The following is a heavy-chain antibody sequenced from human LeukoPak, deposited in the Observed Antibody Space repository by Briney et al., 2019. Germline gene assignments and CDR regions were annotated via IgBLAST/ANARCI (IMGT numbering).Heavy chain of an antibody. CDR3: ARDRRYSYGYSDY. Sequence: GESLRLSCAASGFTFSSYSMNWVRQAPGKGLEWVSSISSSSSYIYYADSVKGRFTISRDNAKNSLYLQMNSLRAEDTAVYYCARDRRYSYGYSDYWGQGTLVTVPS. D-gene: IGHD5-18*01. J-gene: IGHJ4*02. V-gene: IGHV3-21*01. CDR2: ISSSSSYI. CDR1: GFTFSSYS.